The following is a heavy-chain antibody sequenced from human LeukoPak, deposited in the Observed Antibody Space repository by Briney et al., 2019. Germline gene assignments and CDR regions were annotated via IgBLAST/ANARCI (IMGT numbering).Heavy chain of an antibody. CDR2: IIPIFGTA. J-gene: IGHJ5*02. V-gene: IGHV1-69*13. CDR1: GGTFISYA. CDR3: ARGIAAYPNWFDP. D-gene: IGHD6-13*01. Sequence: SVKVSCKASGGTFISYAISWVRQAPGQGLEWMGGIIPIFGTANYAQKFQGRVTITADESTSTAYMELSSLRSEDTAVYYCARGIAAYPNWFDPWGQGTLVTVSS.